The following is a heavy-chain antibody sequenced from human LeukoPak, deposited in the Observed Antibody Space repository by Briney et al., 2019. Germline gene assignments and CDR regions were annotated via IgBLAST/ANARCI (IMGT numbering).Heavy chain of an antibody. CDR3: ARKISGSPMGGAFDI. D-gene: IGHD1-26*01. Sequence: PGGSLRLSCAASGFTFSSYAMHWVRQAPGKGLEWVAVISYDGSNKYYADSVKGRFTISRDNSKNTLYLQMNSLRAEDTAVYYCARKISGSPMGGAFDIWGQGTMVTVSS. CDR1: GFTFSSYA. CDR2: ISYDGSNK. J-gene: IGHJ3*02. V-gene: IGHV3-30-3*01.